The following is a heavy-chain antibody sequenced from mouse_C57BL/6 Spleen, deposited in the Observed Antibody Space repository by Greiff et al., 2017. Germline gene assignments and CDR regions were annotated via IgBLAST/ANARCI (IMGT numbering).Heavy chain of an antibody. CDR1: GYTFTDHT. J-gene: IGHJ1*03. Sequence: VMLVESDAELVKPGASVKISCKVSGYTFTDHTIHWMKQRPEQGLEWIGYIYPRDGSTKYNEKFKGKATLTADKSSSTAYMQLNSLTSEDSAVYFCARRGNYDGYLRRYFDVWGTGTTVTVSS. D-gene: IGHD2-3*01. CDR2: IYPRDGST. CDR3: ARRGNYDGYLRRYFDV. V-gene: IGHV1-78*01.